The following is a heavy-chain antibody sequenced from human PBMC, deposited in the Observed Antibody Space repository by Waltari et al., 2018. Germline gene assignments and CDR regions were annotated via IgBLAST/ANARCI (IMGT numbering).Heavy chain of an antibody. Sequence: QVQLVQSGAEVKKPGSSVKVSCKASGGTFSSHAVSWVRQAPGQGPEWLGRIIPILNISDYEQKFQGRVTFTADKSTNTAYMDLTSLRSEDTAIYYCARSPVATPGSWFDPWGQGTLITVSS. V-gene: IGHV1-69*04. D-gene: IGHD1-1*01. CDR3: ARSPVATPGSWFDP. CDR1: GGTFSSHA. CDR2: IIPILNIS. J-gene: IGHJ5*02.